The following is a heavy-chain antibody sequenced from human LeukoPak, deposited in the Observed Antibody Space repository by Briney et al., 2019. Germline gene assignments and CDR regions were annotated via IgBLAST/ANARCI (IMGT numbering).Heavy chain of an antibody. J-gene: IGHJ6*03. CDR2: IYHSGRT. D-gene: IGHD3-16*01. CDR3: ARETSQKGAHYMDV. CDR1: GYSISSGYY. V-gene: IGHV4-38-2*02. Sequence: SETLSLTCTVSGYSISSGYYWGWIRQPPGKGLEWIGSIYHSGRTYYNPSLKSRVTISVDTSKNQFSLKLSSVTAADTAVYYCARETSQKGAHYMDVWGKGTTVTISS.